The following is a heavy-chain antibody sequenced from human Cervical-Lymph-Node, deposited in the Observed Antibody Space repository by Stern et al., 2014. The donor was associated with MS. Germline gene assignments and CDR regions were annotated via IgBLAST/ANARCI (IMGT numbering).Heavy chain of an antibody. V-gene: IGHV1-69*13. Sequence: DQLVESGAEVKKPGSSVRVSCKASGGPFSSYAISWVRQAPGHGLELMGEITPIFGTPNYAQKFQGRVTITADESTRTASIELSSLRSEDTAVYYCAKGRADYGDYQGLDVWGQGTTVTVSS. CDR2: ITPIFGTP. CDR3: AKGRADYGDYQGLDV. D-gene: IGHD4-17*01. CDR1: GGPFSSYA. J-gene: IGHJ6*02.